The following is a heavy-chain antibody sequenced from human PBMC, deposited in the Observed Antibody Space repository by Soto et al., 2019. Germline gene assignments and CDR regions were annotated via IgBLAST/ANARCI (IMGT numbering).Heavy chain of an antibody. CDR3: ARGYCGGDCP. CDR1: GGSFSGYY. V-gene: IGHV4-34*01. J-gene: IGHJ5*02. Sequence: QVQLQQWGAGLLKPSETLSLTCAVYGGSFSGYYWSWIRQPPGKGLGWIGEINHSGSTNYNPSLKSRVTISVDTSKNQFSLKLSSVTAADTAVYYCARGYCGGDCPWGQGTLVTVSS. CDR2: INHSGST. D-gene: IGHD2-21*02.